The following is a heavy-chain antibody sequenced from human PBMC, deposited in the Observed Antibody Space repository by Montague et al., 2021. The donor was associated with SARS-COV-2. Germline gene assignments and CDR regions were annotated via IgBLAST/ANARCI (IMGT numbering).Heavy chain of an antibody. CDR2: IYSRGST. CDR3: ARRRQYTQGETFFDS. D-gene: IGHD1-26*01. Sequence: SETLSLTCSVSGDSITYFYWSWIRQAPGKGLEWIGHIYSRGSTXXXPSXXXRVTISADTSTNHFSLNLGSVTAADTAVYFCARRRQYTQGETFFDSWGQGTLVTVSS. J-gene: IGHJ4*02. CDR1: GDSITYFY. V-gene: IGHV4-59*08.